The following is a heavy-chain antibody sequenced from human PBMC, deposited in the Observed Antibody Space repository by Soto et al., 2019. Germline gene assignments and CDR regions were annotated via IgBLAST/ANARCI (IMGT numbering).Heavy chain of an antibody. V-gene: IGHV4-34*01. CDR1: GGSFSGYY. Sequence: SETLSLTCAVYGGSFSGYYWSWVRQPPGKGLEWIGEINHSGSTNYNPSLKSRVTISVDTSKNQFSLKLSSVTAADTAVYYCARDSHSSGYYYGMDVWGQGTTVTVSS. CDR2: INHSGST. J-gene: IGHJ6*02. D-gene: IGHD6-19*01. CDR3: ARDSHSSGYYYGMDV.